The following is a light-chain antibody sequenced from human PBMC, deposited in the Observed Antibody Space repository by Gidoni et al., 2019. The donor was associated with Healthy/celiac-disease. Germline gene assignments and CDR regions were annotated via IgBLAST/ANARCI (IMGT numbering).Light chain of an antibody. CDR1: PSVSSN. CDR2: GAS. Sequence: EIVMTQSPATLSVSPGERATLYCSASPSVSSNLTWYQQKPGQAPRLLIYGASTRATGIPARFSGSVSGTEFTLTIRSLQSEDFSVYYCQQYNNWPPAITFGQGTRLEIK. CDR3: QQYNNWPPAIT. V-gene: IGKV3-15*01. J-gene: IGKJ5*01.